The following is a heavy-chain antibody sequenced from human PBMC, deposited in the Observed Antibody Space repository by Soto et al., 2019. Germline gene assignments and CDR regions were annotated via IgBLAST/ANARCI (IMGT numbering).Heavy chain of an antibody. D-gene: IGHD6-19*01. CDR3: ARDGGRYSAESFHH. V-gene: IGHV1-3*01. CDR1: GYTFSDFA. CDR2: INAGYGNT. Sequence: ASVKVSCKASGYTFSDFAIHWVRQAPGQSLEWMGWINAGYGNTKSSQKFQDRVTITRDTSASTAYMELFSLTSEDTAMYYCARDGGRYSAESFHHWGQGTLVTV. J-gene: IGHJ1*01.